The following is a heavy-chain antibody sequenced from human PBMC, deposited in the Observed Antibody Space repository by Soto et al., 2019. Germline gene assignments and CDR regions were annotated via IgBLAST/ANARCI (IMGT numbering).Heavy chain of an antibody. CDR3: AKVVTVEGPAYKYFYY. D-gene: IGHD4-4*01. CDR1: GFTFSSYA. Sequence: EVQLLESGGGLVQPGGSLRLSCAASGFTFSSYAMSWVRQAPGKGLEWVSTISNSGGSTYYADSVKGRFTISRDTSKHTLYLQMNSLRAEDTAVYYCAKVVTVEGPAYKYFYYWGQGTLVTVSS. V-gene: IGHV3-23*01. CDR2: ISNSGGST. J-gene: IGHJ4*02.